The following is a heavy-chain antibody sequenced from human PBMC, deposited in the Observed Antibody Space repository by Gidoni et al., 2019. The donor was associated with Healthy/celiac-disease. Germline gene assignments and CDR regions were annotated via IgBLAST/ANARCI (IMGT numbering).Heavy chain of an antibody. CDR2: INPSSGSK. CDR1: GYTFTSYY. Sequence: QVQLVQSGAEVKKPGASVKVSCKASGYTFTSYYMHWVRQAPGQGLGWMGIINPSSGSKSYAQKFQGRVTMTRDTSTSTVYRELSSLRSEDTAGYYCARGVTIVRGPPGYWGQGTLVTVSS. CDR3: ARGVTIVRGPPGY. D-gene: IGHD3-10*01. V-gene: IGHV1-46*01. J-gene: IGHJ4*02.